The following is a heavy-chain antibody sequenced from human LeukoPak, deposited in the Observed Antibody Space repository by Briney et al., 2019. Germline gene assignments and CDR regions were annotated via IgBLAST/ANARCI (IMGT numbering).Heavy chain of an antibody. CDR1: GFSFSNYA. CDR2: INSDGSST. J-gene: IGHJ4*02. Sequence: GGSLRLSCAASGFSFSNYAFHWVRQAPGKGLVWVSRINSDGSSTSYADSVKGRFTISRDNAKNSLYLQMNSLRAEDTAVYYCARVEGNIVTTTEGYFDYWGQGTLVTVSS. V-gene: IGHV3-74*01. D-gene: IGHD5-12*01. CDR3: ARVEGNIVTTTEGYFDY.